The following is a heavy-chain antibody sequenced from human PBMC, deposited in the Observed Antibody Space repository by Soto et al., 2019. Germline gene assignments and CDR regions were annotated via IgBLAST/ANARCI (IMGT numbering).Heavy chain of an antibody. V-gene: IGHV3-23*01. CDR1: GFTFRNFV. J-gene: IGHJ4*02. CDR3: AQDRGWGVVSPSHDY. Sequence: EVELLESGGGIVQPGGSLRVSCVASGFTFRNFVMSWVRQAPGKGLEWVSAIRGTGGETFYADSVKGRFTISRDNSKNRLYRQMNSLRDEDTALYFCAQDRGWGVVSPSHDYWGQGTLVTVSS. D-gene: IGHD2-21*01. CDR2: IRGTGGET.